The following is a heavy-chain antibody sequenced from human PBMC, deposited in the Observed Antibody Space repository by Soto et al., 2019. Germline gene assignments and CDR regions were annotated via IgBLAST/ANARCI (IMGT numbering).Heavy chain of an antibody. Sequence: PSQTLSLTCAISGDSVSSSSVTWNWIRQSPSRGLEWLGRTYYRSKWYNDYAESVKSRITINPDTSKNQFSLHLNSVTPEDTAVYYCVRLIGNSWLDFRGQATLVTVSS. J-gene: IGHJ5*01. CDR3: VRLIGNSWLDF. D-gene: IGHD1-26*01. CDR1: GDSVSSSSVT. CDR2: TYYRSKWYN. V-gene: IGHV6-1*01.